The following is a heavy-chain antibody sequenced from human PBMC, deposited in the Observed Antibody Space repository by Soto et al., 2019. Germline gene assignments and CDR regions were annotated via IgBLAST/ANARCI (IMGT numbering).Heavy chain of an antibody. CDR2: ISAYNGNT. CDR3: ARDAPGYDSSGYYF. J-gene: IGHJ4*02. V-gene: IGHV1-18*01. CDR1: GYTFTSYG. D-gene: IGHD3-22*01. Sequence: ASVKVSCKASGYTFTSYGISWVRQAPGQGLEWMGWISAYNGNTNYAQKLQGRVTMTTDTSTSTAYMELRGLRSDDTAVYYCARDAPGYDSSGYYFWGQGTLVTVSS.